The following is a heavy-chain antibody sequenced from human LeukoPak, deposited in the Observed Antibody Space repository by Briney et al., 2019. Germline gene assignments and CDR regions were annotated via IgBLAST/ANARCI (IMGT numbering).Heavy chain of an antibody. D-gene: IGHD3-22*01. CDR2: IKQDGREE. CDR1: GFTFSSYW. Sequence: GGSLRLSCAASGFTFSSYWMSWVRQAPGKGLEWVANIKQDGREEYYVDSVKGRFTISRDNAKNSLYLQMNSLRAEDTAVYYCARVQWLWAFDYWGQGTLVTVSS. CDR3: ARVQWLWAFDY. J-gene: IGHJ4*02. V-gene: IGHV3-7*01.